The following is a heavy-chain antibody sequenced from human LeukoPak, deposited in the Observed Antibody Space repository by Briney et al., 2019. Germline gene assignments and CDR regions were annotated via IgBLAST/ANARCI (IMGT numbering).Heavy chain of an antibody. D-gene: IGHD3-22*01. CDR2: IYYSGST. Sequence: KASETLSLTCTVSAGSISSSSYSWGWIRQPPGKGLEWIGSIYYSGSTYYNPSLKSRVTISVDTSKNQFSLKLSFVTAADTAVYYCARTGESSGYYYYDYWGQGTLVTVSS. CDR1: AGSISSSSYS. CDR3: ARTGESSGYYYYDY. V-gene: IGHV4-39*01. J-gene: IGHJ4*02.